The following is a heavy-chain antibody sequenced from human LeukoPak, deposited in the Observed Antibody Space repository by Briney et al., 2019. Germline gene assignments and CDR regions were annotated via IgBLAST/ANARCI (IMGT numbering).Heavy chain of an antibody. CDR2: INHSGST. Sequence: PSETLSLTCTVSGGSISSYYWSWIRQPPGKGLEWIGEINHSGSTNYNPSLKSRVTISVDTSKNQFSLKLSSVTAADTAVYYCARGWTYSSGSDGDWFDPWGQGTLVTVSS. J-gene: IGHJ5*02. V-gene: IGHV4-34*01. CDR3: ARGWTYSSGSDGDWFDP. CDR1: GGSISSYY. D-gene: IGHD6-19*01.